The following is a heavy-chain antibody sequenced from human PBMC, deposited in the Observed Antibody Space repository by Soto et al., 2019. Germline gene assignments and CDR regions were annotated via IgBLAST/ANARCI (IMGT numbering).Heavy chain of an antibody. J-gene: IGHJ4*02. CDR3: EIYSSNSVLDY. V-gene: IGHV1-69*01. CDR2: IIPIFGTA. D-gene: IGHD5-18*01. CDR1: GGTFSSYA. Sequence: QVQLVQSGAEVKKPGSSVKVSCKASGGTFSSYAISWVRQAPGQGLEWMGGIIPIFGTANYAQKFQGRGTITADESTSTAYMELSSLRSDDTAVYYCEIYSSNSVLDYWGQGTLVTVSS.